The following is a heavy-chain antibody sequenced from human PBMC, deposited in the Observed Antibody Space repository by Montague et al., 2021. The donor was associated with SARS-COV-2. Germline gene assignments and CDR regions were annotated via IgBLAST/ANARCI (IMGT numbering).Heavy chain of an antibody. Sequence: SLRLSCAASGFTFSSYAMHWVRQAPGKGLEWVAVISYDGSNKYYADSVKGRFTISRDNSKNTLYLQMNSLRAEDTAVYYCARDVCRERITMIVVVIGAFDYWGQGTLVTVSS. CDR3: ARDVCRERITMIVVVIGAFDY. V-gene: IGHV3-30-3*01. J-gene: IGHJ4*02. CDR1: GFTFSSYA. D-gene: IGHD3-22*01. CDR2: ISYDGSNK.